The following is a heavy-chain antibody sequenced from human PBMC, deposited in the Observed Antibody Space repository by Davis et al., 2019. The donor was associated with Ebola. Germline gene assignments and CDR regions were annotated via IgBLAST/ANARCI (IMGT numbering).Heavy chain of an antibody. V-gene: IGHV1-69*02. J-gene: IGHJ4*02. CDR2: IIPILAIA. CDR3: ARNPATLAYIDY. D-gene: IGHD1-1*01. CDR1: GYTFTGYY. Sequence: SVKVSCKASGYTFTGYYMHWVRQAPGQGLEWMGRIIPILAIANYAQKFQGRVTITADKSTSTAYMELSSLRSEDTAVYYCARNPATLAYIDYWGQGTLVTVSS.